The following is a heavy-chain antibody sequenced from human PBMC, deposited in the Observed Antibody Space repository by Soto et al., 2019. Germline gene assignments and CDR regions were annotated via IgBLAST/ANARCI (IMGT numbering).Heavy chain of an antibody. D-gene: IGHD3-9*01. CDR1: GFTFSSYW. V-gene: IGHV3-7*01. Sequence: VGSLRLSCAASGFTFSSYWMSWVRQAPGKGLEWVANVKQCLIEKYYVDAVKVRFTISRDNAKNSLYLQMNSLRAEDTAVYYCARVPVPFLTGYYTATIPKNWFDPWGQGISVTVSS. CDR3: ARVPVPFLTGYYTATIPKNWFDP. CDR2: VKQCLIEK. J-gene: IGHJ5*02.